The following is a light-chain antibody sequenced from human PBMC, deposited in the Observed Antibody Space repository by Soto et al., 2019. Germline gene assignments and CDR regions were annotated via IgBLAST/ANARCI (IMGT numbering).Light chain of an antibody. CDR3: QQYDDWPSVT. J-gene: IGKJ4*01. CDR2: GAS. CDR1: QTVSSS. V-gene: IGKV3D-15*01. Sequence: ITHTPPSLSVAAGASPSLYIMVSQTVSSSLAWYQQKPGQAARLLSFGASARATGVPARFSGSGSGTEFTLTIRSLQSEDFAIYYCQQYDDWPSVTFGGGSKVDI.